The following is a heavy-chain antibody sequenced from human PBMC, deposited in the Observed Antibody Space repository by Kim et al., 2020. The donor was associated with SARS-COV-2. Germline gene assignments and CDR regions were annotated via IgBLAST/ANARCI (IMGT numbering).Heavy chain of an antibody. CDR3: ARDDCTYSSSRY. J-gene: IGHJ4*02. Sequence: YYADRVKGRFTISRDNSKNTLYLQMNSLRAEDTAVYYGARDDCTYSSSRYWGQGTLVTVSS. D-gene: IGHD6-13*01. V-gene: IGHV3-30*01.